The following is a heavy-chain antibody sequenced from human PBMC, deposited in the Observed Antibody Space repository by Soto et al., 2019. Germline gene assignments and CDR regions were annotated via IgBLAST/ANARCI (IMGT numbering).Heavy chain of an antibody. J-gene: IGHJ4*02. CDR1: GFSFRNYA. D-gene: IGHD1-26*01. CDR2: ISRDGSHK. Sequence: GGSLRLSCAASGFSFRNYAIHWVRQAPGKGLEWVAVISRDGSHKYYLDSVKGRFTISRDNSKDTVNLLMNSLRDDDSAMYYCARSRNSAVADSFDFWGQGTLVTVSS. V-gene: IGHV3-30*04. CDR3: ARSRNSAVADSFDF.